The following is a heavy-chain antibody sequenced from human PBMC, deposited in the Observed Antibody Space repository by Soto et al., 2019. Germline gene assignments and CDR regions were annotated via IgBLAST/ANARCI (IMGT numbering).Heavy chain of an antibody. CDR1: GFTFSSYA. J-gene: IGHJ6*02. Sequence: GGSLRLSCAASGFTFSSYAMSWVRQAPGKELEWVSAISGSGGSTYYADSVKGRFTVSRDNSKNTLYLQMNSLRAEDTAVYYCAKERQGGKEALDVWGQGTTVTVSS. CDR3: AKERQGGKEALDV. D-gene: IGHD3-16*01. CDR2: ISGSGGST. V-gene: IGHV3-23*01.